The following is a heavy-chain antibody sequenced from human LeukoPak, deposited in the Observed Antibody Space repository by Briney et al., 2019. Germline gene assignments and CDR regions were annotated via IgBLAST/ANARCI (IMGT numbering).Heavy chain of an antibody. J-gene: IGHJ4*02. D-gene: IGHD3-22*01. V-gene: IGHV4-34*01. Sequence: PSETLSLTCAVYGGSFSGYYWSWIRQPPGKGLEWIGEINHSGSTNYNPSLKSRVTISVDTSKNQFSLKLSSVTAADTAVYYCAKARGDSSGYYYFDYRGQGTLVTVSS. CDR2: INHSGST. CDR3: AKARGDSSGYYYFDY. CDR1: GGSFSGYY.